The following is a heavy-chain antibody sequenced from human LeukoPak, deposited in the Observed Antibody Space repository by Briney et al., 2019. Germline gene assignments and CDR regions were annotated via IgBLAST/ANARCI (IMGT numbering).Heavy chain of an antibody. CDR2: IIPIFGTA. CDR3: ARTYYDILTGYYYYMDV. D-gene: IGHD3-9*01. CDR1: GGTFSSYA. V-gene: IGHV1-69*06. Sequence: GASVKVSCKASGGTFSSYAISWVRQAPGQGLEWMGGIIPIFGTANYAQKFQGRVTITADKSTSTAYMELSSLRSEDTAVYYCARTYYDILTGYYYYMDVWGKGTTVTVSS. J-gene: IGHJ6*03.